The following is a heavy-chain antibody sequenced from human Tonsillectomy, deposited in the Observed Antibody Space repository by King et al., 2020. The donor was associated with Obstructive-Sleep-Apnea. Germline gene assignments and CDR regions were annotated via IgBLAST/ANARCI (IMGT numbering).Heavy chain of an antibody. CDR2: SYYSGST. V-gene: IGHV4-59*08. CDR3: ARHSSGWWEGFDY. Sequence: VQLQESGPGLVKPSETLSLTCTVSGGSISSYYWSWIRQPPGKGLEWIGYSYYSGSTNYNPSLKSLVTLSVDTSKNQFSLKLGPVTAADTAVYFCARHSSGWWEGFDYWGQGTLVTVSS. J-gene: IGHJ4*02. CDR1: GGSISSYY. D-gene: IGHD6-19*01.